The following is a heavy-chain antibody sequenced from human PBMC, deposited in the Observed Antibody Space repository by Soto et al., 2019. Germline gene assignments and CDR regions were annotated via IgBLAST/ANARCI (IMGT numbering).Heavy chain of an antibody. J-gene: IGHJ3*02. D-gene: IGHD3-3*01. CDR1: GGSISSYY. CDR2: IYYSGST. V-gene: IGHV4-59*01. Sequence: SETLSLTCTVSGGSISSYYWSWIRQPPGKGLEWIGYIYYSGSTNYNPSLKSRVTISVDTSKNQFSLKLSSVTAADTAVYYCARGVFGVVTFTDAFDIWGQGTMVTVSS. CDR3: ARGVFGVVTFTDAFDI.